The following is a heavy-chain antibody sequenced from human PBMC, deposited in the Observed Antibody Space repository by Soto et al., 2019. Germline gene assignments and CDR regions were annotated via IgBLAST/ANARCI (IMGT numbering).Heavy chain of an antibody. CDR2: IFYLGSS. CDR3: ARHSLALRKNNWFDP. V-gene: IGHV4-39*01. D-gene: IGHD3-3*02. J-gene: IGHJ5*02. CDR1: GDPIISSDFY. Sequence: PSETLSLTCTVSGDPIISSDFYRGWVRQPPGKGLEWIGSIFYLGSSYYNPSLKSRVTMSVDTSKNQFSLRLRSVTAADTALYFCARHSLALRKNNWFDPWGQGIMVTVSS.